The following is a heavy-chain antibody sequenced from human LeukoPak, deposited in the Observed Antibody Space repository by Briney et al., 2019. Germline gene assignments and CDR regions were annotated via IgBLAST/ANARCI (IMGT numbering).Heavy chain of an antibody. V-gene: IGHV5-51*01. CDR2: IHPGDSDT. CDR3: ARLPATAILFDY. D-gene: IGHD2-2*02. Sequence: GESLKISCKGSGYTFTSYWIGWVRQMPGKGLEYMGIIHPGDSDTRYSPSFQGQVTISVDRSSTTAYLLWSRLKASDTAMYYCARLPATAILFDYWGQGTLVTVSS. J-gene: IGHJ4*02. CDR1: GYTFTSYW.